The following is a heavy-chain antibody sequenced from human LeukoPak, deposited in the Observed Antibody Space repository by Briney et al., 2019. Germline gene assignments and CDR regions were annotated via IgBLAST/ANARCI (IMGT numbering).Heavy chain of an antibody. CDR1: GDSISSAYY. V-gene: IGHV4-38-2*02. J-gene: IGHJ6*03. CDR2: IYHRGTI. D-gene: IGHD3-10*01. CDR3: ARAGSWYVSGRGRRMDV. Sequence: SETLSLTCSVSGDSISSAYYWGWIRQTPGKTLEWIGNIYHRGTIHYNSSLKSRVIMSIDTSKNQFSLKLSSVTTADTAVYYCARAGSWYVSGRGRRMDVWGKGTTVTVSS.